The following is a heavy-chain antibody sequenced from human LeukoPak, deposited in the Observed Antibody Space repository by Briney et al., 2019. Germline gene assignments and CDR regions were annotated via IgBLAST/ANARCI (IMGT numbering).Heavy chain of an antibody. CDR3: TRDRYSYGATIDY. Sequence: GGSLRLSCAASGFTFSDYYMSWIRQAPGKGLEWVSYISSSGSTIYYADSVKGRFTISRDIAKNSLYLQMNSLRVEDTAVYYCTRDRYSYGATIDYWGQGTLVTVSS. J-gene: IGHJ4*02. CDR1: GFTFSDYY. CDR2: ISSSGSTI. D-gene: IGHD5-18*01. V-gene: IGHV3-11*04.